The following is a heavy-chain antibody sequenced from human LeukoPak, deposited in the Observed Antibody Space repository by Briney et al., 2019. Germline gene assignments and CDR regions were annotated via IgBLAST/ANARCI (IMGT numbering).Heavy chain of an antibody. CDR1: GFTFSTHD. V-gene: IGHV3-30*02. CDR2: IRYDGSHE. J-gene: IGHJ4*02. D-gene: IGHD6-19*01. Sequence: GGSLRLSCGASGFTFSTHDMHWVRQAPGKGLEWVAFIRYDGSHEYYADSVKGRFTISRDNSKSTLLLQMNSLRAEDTAVYYCAKVRWDNSGWYYLDSWGQGTLVTVSS. CDR3: AKVRWDNSGWYYLDS.